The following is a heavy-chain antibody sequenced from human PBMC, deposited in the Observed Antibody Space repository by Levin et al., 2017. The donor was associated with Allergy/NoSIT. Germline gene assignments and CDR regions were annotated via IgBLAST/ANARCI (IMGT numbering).Heavy chain of an antibody. CDR3: ITDGVLDRYWFFHY. V-gene: IGHV3-15*01. J-gene: IGHJ4*02. CDR1: GLPFTKAW. CDR2: IKSKPDGGTI. D-gene: IGHD2-8*02. Sequence: GESLKISCAASGLPFTKAWMSWVRQVPGKGLEWVGRIKSKPDGGTIDYAAPVKGRFIISRDDSKNRLYLQMNSLKTEDTAVYYCITDGVLDRYWFFHYWGQGTLVTVSS.